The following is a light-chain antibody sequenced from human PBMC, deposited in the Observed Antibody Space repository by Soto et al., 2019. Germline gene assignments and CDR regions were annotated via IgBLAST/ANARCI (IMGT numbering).Light chain of an antibody. V-gene: IGKV3-15*01. Sequence: EIVMTQSPATLSLSPGERGTLSCRASQSVSTNFAWYQQKPGQAPRLLIYGASTRATGVPGRFSGSWSGTEFTHTISSLQSEDFVIDYCQHYNNWRPWTFGQGTKVEIK. CDR1: QSVSTN. J-gene: IGKJ1*01. CDR3: QHYNNWRPWT. CDR2: GAS.